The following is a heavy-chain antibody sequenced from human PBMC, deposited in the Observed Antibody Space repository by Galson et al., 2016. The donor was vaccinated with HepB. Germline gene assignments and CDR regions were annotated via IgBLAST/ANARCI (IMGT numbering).Heavy chain of an antibody. J-gene: IGHJ6*02. V-gene: IGHV4-39*01. CDR3: ARLYCSSTSCCGYCGMDV. D-gene: IGHD2-2*01. CDR1: GGSISSSNYF. CDR2: FYNSGST. Sequence: LSLTCTVSGGSISSSNYFWGWIRQPPGKGLEWIGNFYNSGSTSYNPSLQSRVTISVDTSKNRISLKLSSVTAADTAVYHCARLYCSSTSCCGYCGMDVWGQGAPVAVSS.